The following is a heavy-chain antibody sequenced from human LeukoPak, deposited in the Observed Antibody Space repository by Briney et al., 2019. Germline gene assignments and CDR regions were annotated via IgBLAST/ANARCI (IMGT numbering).Heavy chain of an antibody. V-gene: IGHV3-23*01. CDR1: GFTFSSYA. Sequence: GGSLRLSCAASGFTFSSYAMNWVRQAPGKGLEWVSTISGSGGTTYYADSVKGRFTISRDNSKNTLYLQMNSLRAEDTAVYYCARLDATTTDYWGQGTLVTVSS. CDR3: ARLDATTTDY. CDR2: ISGSGGTT. J-gene: IGHJ4*02. D-gene: IGHD4-17*01.